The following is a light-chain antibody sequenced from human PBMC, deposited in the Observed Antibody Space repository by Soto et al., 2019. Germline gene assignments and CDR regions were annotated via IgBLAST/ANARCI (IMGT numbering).Light chain of an antibody. V-gene: IGLV2-23*02. CDR1: TTDVGSYKL. J-gene: IGLJ1*01. CDR2: EVS. Sequence: QSALTQPASVSGSPGQSITISCTGTTTDVGSYKLVSWYQQHPGKAPKLMIYEVSRRPSGVSNRFSGSKSGNTASLTISGLHAEDEADYYCCSWAGSSTFYFFGSGTKVTVL. CDR3: CSWAGSSTFYF.